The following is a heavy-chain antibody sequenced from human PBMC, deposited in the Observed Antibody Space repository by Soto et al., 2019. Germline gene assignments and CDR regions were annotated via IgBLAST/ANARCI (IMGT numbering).Heavy chain of an antibody. CDR1: GDSVSSNSAA. J-gene: IGHJ5*02. V-gene: IGHV6-1*01. CDR2: TYYRSKWYN. D-gene: IGHD3-10*01. Sequence: KQSQTLSLTCAISGDSVSSNSAAWNWIRQSPSRGLEWLGRTYYRSKWYNDYAVSVKSRITINPDTSKNQFSLQLNSVTPEDTAVYYCARVIYYGSGSYYQRWFDPWGQGTLVTVSS. CDR3: ARVIYYGSGSYYQRWFDP.